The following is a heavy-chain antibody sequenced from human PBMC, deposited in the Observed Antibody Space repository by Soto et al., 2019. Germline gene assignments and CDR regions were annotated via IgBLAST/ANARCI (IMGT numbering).Heavy chain of an antibody. J-gene: IGHJ4*02. Sequence: QVQLVQSGAEMKKPGSSVKVSCKASGGTFSSYAFSWVRQAPGQGLEWMGGVIPLLGTANYAQKFQGRVIIIADESASTAYMELTSLTSEDTAVYFCARDRSKKLGFDYWGQGTLVTVSS. D-gene: IGHD3-16*01. CDR1: GGTFSSYA. V-gene: IGHV1-69*01. CDR2: VIPLLGTA. CDR3: ARDRSKKLGFDY.